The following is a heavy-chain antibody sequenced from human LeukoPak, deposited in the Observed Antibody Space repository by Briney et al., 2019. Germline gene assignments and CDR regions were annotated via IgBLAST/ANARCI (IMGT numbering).Heavy chain of an antibody. CDR3: AREGPSRRYCSSTSCYVSDY. J-gene: IGHJ4*02. D-gene: IGHD2-2*01. CDR2: IYSGGST. V-gene: IGHV3-66*02. CDR1: GFTVSSNY. Sequence: GGSLTLSCAASGFTVSSNYMSWVRQAPGKGLEWVSVIYSGGSTYYADSVKGRVTISIDKSKNALYLQMTSLRAEDTAVYYCAREGPSRRYCSSTSCYVSDYWGQGILVTVSS.